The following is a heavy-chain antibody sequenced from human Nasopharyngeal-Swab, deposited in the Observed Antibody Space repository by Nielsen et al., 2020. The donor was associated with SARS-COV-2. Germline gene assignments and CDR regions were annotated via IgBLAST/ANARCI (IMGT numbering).Heavy chain of an antibody. J-gene: IGHJ3*02. CDR1: GFTFSSYA. D-gene: IGHD3-9*01. CDR3: AKKLENILRYFDWLLDAFDI. Sequence: GESLKISCAASGFTFSSYATSWVRQAPGKGLEWVSAISGSGGSTYYADSVKGRFTISRDNSKNTLYLQMNSLRAEDTAVYYCAKKLENILRYFDWLLDAFDIWGQGTMVTVSS. CDR2: ISGSGGST. V-gene: IGHV3-23*01.